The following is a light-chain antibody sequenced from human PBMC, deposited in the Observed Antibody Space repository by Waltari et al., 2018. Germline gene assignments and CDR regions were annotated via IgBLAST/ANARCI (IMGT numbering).Light chain of an antibody. J-gene: IGKJ4*01. V-gene: IGKV3-11*01. CDR3: QQRTNWQLT. CDR1: QSVSTY. Sequence: VLTQSPATLSSSHGERATIACRASQSVSTYLAWYQHKPGQAPRLLIYDASNRATGIPARFSGSGSGTDFTLTVSSLEPEDFAVYYCQQRTNWQLTFGGGTKVEIK. CDR2: DAS.